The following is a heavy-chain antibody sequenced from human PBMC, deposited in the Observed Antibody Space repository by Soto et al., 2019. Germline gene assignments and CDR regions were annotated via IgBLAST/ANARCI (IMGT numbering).Heavy chain of an antibody. D-gene: IGHD3-16*02. J-gene: IGHJ4*02. CDR1: GFTFDDYA. CDR3: AKSSEVWGSYQYFDY. Sequence: GGSLRLSCAASGFTFDDYAMHWVRQAPGKGLEWVSGISWNSGSIGYADSVKGRFTISRDNAKSSLYLQMNSLRAEDTALYYCAKSSEVWGSYQYFDYWGQGTLVTVSS. V-gene: IGHV3-9*01. CDR2: ISWNSGSI.